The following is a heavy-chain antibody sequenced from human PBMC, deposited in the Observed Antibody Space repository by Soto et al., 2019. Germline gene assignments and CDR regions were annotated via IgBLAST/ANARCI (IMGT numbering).Heavy chain of an antibody. CDR1: GFTVSSNY. CDR2: IRSKAYGGTT. V-gene: IGHV3-49*03. Sequence: GGSLRLSCAASGFTVSSNYMSWFRQAPGKGLEWVGFIRSKAYGGTTEYAASVKGRFTISRDDSKSIAYLQMNSLKTEDTAVYYCTTFFLYWYAADYWGQGTLVTVSS. J-gene: IGHJ4*02. CDR3: TTFFLYWYAADY. D-gene: IGHD2-8*02.